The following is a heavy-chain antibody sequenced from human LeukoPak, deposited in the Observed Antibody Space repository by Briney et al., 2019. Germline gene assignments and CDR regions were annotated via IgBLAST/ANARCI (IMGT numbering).Heavy chain of an antibody. D-gene: IGHD3-10*01. CDR2: INSDGSST. J-gene: IGHJ4*02. CDR1: GFTFSSYW. Sequence: PGGSLRLSCVASGFTFSSYWMHWVRQAPGKGLVWVSHINSDGSSTTYADSVKGRFTISRDNAKNTLYLQMNSLRAEDTAVYYCARDGERYYGSGSYCDYWGQGTLVTVSS. CDR3: ARDGERYYGSGSYCDY. V-gene: IGHV3-74*01.